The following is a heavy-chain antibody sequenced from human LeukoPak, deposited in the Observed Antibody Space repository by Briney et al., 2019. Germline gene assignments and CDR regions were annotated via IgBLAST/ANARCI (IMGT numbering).Heavy chain of an antibody. Sequence: TGGSLRLSCAASGSTFSSYWMHWVRQAPGKGLVWVSRINSDGSSTSYADSVKGRFTISRDNAKNTLYLQMNSLRAEDTAVYYCARESYDFWSGYFRRHGNWFDPWGQGTLVTVSS. J-gene: IGHJ5*02. CDR1: GSTFSSYW. D-gene: IGHD3-3*01. V-gene: IGHV3-74*01. CDR2: INSDGSST. CDR3: ARESYDFWSGYFRRHGNWFDP.